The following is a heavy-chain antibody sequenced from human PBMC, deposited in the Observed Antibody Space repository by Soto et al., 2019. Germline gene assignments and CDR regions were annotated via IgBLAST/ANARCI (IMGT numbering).Heavy chain of an antibody. Sequence: EVQLVQSGAEVKKPGESLKISCKGSGYSFTSYWIGWVRQMPGKGREWMGIIYTGDSDTRYSPSFQGQVTISADKSISTAYLQWSSLKASDTAMYYCACQKEYYYDSSPNSAFDIWGQGTMVTVSS. CDR1: GYSFTSYW. D-gene: IGHD3-22*01. V-gene: IGHV5-51*03. CDR3: ACQKEYYYDSSPNSAFDI. J-gene: IGHJ3*02. CDR2: IYTGDSDT.